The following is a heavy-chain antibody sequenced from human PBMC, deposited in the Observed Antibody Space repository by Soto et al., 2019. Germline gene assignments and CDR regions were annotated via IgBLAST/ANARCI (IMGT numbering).Heavy chain of an antibody. Sequence: HPGGSLRLSCAASGFTFSSYGMHWVRQAPGKGLEWVAVIWYDGSNKYYADSVKGRFTISRDNSKNTLYLQMNSLRAEDTAVYYCARDRRRWDSSGSTRYYFDYWGQGTLVTVSS. J-gene: IGHJ4*02. CDR2: IWYDGSNK. CDR1: GFTFSSYG. CDR3: ARDRRRWDSSGSTRYYFDY. D-gene: IGHD3-22*01. V-gene: IGHV3-33*01.